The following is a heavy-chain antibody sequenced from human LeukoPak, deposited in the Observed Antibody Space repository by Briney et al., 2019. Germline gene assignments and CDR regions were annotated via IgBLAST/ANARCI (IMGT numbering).Heavy chain of an antibody. CDR3: AREDYGGNSEYFQH. Sequence: SETLSLTCAVYGGSFSGYYWSWIRQSPGKGLEWIGGINHSGSTNYNPSLKSRVTISVDTSKNQFSLKLSSVTAADTAVYYCAREDYGGNSEYFQHWGQGTLVTVSS. D-gene: IGHD4-23*01. J-gene: IGHJ1*01. CDR2: INHSGST. V-gene: IGHV4-34*01. CDR1: GGSFSGYY.